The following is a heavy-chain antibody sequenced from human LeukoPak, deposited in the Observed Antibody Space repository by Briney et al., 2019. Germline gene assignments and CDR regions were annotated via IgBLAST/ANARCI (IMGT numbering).Heavy chain of an antibody. CDR1: GFAVISNY. CDR3: ARGLTGTTFFDY. J-gene: IGHJ4*02. Sequence: GGSLRLSCAVSGFAVISNYMSWVRQAPGKGLEWVSVIYSDGRTYYADSVRGRFTISRHNSKNTLYLQMNSLRAEDTAVYYCARGLTGTTFFDYWGQGTLVTVSS. CDR2: IYSDGRT. V-gene: IGHV3-53*04. D-gene: IGHD1-20*01.